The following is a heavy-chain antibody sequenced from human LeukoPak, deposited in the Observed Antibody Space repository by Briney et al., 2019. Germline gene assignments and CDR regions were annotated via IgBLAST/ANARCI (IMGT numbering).Heavy chain of an antibody. CDR1: GYTFTGYY. D-gene: IGHD1-1*01. J-gene: IGHJ6*03. CDR2: INPNSGGT. CDR3: ARDPAGTSDRYRYMDV. V-gene: IGHV1-2*02. Sequence: ASVKVSCQASGYTFTGYYMHWVRQAPGQGLEWMGWINPNSGGTNYAQKFQGRVTMTRDTSISTAYMELSRLRSDDTAVYYCARDPAGTSDRYRYMDVWGKGTTVTVSS.